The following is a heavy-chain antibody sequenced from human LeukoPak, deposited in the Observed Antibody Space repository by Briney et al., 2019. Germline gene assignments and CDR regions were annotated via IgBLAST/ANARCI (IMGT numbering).Heavy chain of an antibody. CDR3: ARVGSDYDFWSGYYRYWFDP. V-gene: IGHV4-34*01. D-gene: IGHD3-3*01. CDR1: GGSFSGYY. CDR2: INHSGST. Sequence: ASETLSLTCAVYGGSFSGYYWSWIRQPPGKGLEWLGEINHSGSTNYNPSLKSRVTISVDTSKNQFSLKLSSVTAADTAVYYCARVGSDYDFWSGYYRYWFDPWGQGTLVTVSS. J-gene: IGHJ5*02.